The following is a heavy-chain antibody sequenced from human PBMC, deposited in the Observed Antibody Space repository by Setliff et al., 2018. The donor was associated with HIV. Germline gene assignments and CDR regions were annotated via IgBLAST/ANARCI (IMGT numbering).Heavy chain of an antibody. D-gene: IGHD3-9*01. Sequence: SETLSLTCTVSGGSISSRDYFCGWIRQPPGKGLEWIGSMSYSGSAYYNPSLKSRVTISVDTSKSQFSLRLSSVTAADTAVYYCARQRDFDWLLQNYYYMDVWGMGTAVTVSS. CDR3: ARQRDFDWLLQNYYYMDV. CDR2: MSYSGSA. V-gene: IGHV4-39*01. J-gene: IGHJ6*03. CDR1: GGSISSRDYF.